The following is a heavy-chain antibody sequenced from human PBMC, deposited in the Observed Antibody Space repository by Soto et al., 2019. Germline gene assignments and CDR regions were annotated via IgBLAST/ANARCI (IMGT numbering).Heavy chain of an antibody. D-gene: IGHD2-15*01. CDR3: ARQGFFDF. Sequence: QVQLQESGPGLVKPSETLSLTCTVSGGSIGNYYWSWIRQLPGKGLEWIANIYNRGSAKYNPSLKSRVTILLDTPKNRVSLKLRSVTAADTAVYYCARQGFFDFWGQGILVTVSS. V-gene: IGHV4-59*08. CDR1: GGSIGNYY. J-gene: IGHJ4*02. CDR2: IYNRGSA.